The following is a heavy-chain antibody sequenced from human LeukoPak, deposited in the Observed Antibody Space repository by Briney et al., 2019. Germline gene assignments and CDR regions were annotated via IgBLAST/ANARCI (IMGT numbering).Heavy chain of an antibody. CDR2: ISYDGSNK. CDR1: GFTFSSYA. D-gene: IGHD2-2*01. CDR3: ARGLLSCSSTSCYVDY. J-gene: IGHJ4*02. Sequence: GGSLRLSCAASGFTFSSYAMHWVRQAPGKGLEWVAVISYDGSNKYYADSVKGRFTISRDNSKNTLYLQMNSLRAEDTAVYYCARGLLSCSSTSCYVDYWGQGTLVTVSS. V-gene: IGHV3-30-3*01.